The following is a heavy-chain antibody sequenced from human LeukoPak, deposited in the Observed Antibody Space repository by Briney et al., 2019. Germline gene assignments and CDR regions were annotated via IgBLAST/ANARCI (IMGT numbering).Heavy chain of an antibody. J-gene: IGHJ6*03. CDR2: ISGSGYYT. D-gene: IGHD3-16*01. CDR1: RSGFTFGNFG. V-gene: IGHV3-23*01. CDR3: AKDGSWGDYYFYFYMDV. Sequence: GGSLRLSCEASRSGFTFGNFGMSGVRQAPGRGLEWLSGISGSGYYTYYADSVKGRFTISRDNSNNTVYIQMNSLRAEDTAVYYCAKDGSWGDYYFYFYMDVWGKGTTVTVSS.